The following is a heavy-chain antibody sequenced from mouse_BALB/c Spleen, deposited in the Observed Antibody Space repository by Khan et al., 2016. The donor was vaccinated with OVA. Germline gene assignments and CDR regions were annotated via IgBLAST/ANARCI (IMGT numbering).Heavy chain of an antibody. CDR2: ISYSGST. J-gene: IGHJ4*01. Sequence: VQLKQSGPGLVKPSQSLSLTCTVTGYSITTNYAWDWIRQFPGNKLEWMGYISYSGSTSYNPSLKSRISITRDTSKNQFFLQLNSVTTEDTATYCCARKNYYGYAVDYWGLGTSVTVSS. D-gene: IGHD1-1*01. V-gene: IGHV3-2*02. CDR3: ARKNYYGYAVDY. CDR1: GYSITTNYA.